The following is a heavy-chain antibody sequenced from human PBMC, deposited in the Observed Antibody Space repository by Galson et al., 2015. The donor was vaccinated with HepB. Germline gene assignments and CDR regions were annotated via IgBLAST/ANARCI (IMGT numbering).Heavy chain of an antibody. D-gene: IGHD3-3*01. CDR1: GGTFSSYA. Sequence: SVKVSCKASGGTFSSYAISWVRQAPGQGLEWMGGIIPIFGTANYAQKFQGRVTITADKSTSTAYMELSSLRSEDTAVYYCASEVSRYYDFWSWGQGTLVTVSS. J-gene: IGHJ4*02. V-gene: IGHV1-69*06. CDR3: ASEVSRYYDFWS. CDR2: IIPIFGTA.